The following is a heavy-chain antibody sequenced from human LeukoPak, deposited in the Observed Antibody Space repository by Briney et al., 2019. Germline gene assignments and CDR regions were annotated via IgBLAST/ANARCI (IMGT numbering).Heavy chain of an antibody. Sequence: EASVKVSCKASGGTFSSYAISWVRQAPGQGLEWMGWINPNSGGTNYAQKFQGRVTMTRDTSISTAYMELSRLRSDDTAVYYCARDDPIVGASWGQGTLVTVSS. CDR1: GGTFSSYA. CDR2: INPNSGGT. D-gene: IGHD1-26*01. J-gene: IGHJ4*02. V-gene: IGHV1-2*02. CDR3: ARDDPIVGAS.